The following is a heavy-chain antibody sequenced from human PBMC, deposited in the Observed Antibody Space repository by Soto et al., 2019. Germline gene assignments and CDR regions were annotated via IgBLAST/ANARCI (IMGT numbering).Heavy chain of an antibody. CDR3: ARGLITMVRGVSPWFDP. CDR2: INHSGST. CDR1: GGSFSCYY. D-gene: IGHD3-10*01. Sequence: SETLSLTCAVYGGSFSCYYWSWIRQPPGKGLEWIGEINHSGSTNYNPSLKSRVTISVDTSKNQFSLKLSSVTAADTAVYYCARGLITMVRGVSPWFDPWGQGTLVTVSS. J-gene: IGHJ5*02. V-gene: IGHV4-34*01.